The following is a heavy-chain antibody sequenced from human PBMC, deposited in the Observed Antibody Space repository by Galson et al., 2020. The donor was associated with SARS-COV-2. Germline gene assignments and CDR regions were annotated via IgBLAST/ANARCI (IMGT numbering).Heavy chain of an antibody. CDR3: VKLLRYDSSSDY. J-gene: IGHJ4*02. CDR1: GFTFSNYA. D-gene: IGHD6-13*01. CDR2: IRASGGST. Sequence: GGSLRLSCAASGFTFSNYAMSWVRQAPGKGLEWVSAIRASGGSTFYADSVKGRFAISRDNSKNTLFLQMNSLRAEDTAIYYCVKLLRYDSSSDYWGQGTLVTVSS. V-gene: IGHV3-23*01.